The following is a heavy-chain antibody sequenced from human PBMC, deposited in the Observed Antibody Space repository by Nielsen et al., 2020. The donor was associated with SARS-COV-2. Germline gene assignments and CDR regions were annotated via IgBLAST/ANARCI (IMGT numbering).Heavy chain of an antibody. Sequence: GESLKISCASSGFTFSSYAMHWVRQAPGKGLEWVAVISYDGSNKYYADSVKGRFTISRDNSKNTLYLQMNSLRAEDTAVYYCAREEDIVVVPAAGHYYYYYGMDVWGQGTTVTVSS. V-gene: IGHV3-30*04. CDR3: AREEDIVVVPAAGHYYYYYGMDV. CDR2: ISYDGSNK. D-gene: IGHD2-2*01. J-gene: IGHJ6*02. CDR1: GFTFSSYA.